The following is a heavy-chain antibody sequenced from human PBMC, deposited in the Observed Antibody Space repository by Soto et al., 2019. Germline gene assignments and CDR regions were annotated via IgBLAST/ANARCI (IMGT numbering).Heavy chain of an antibody. V-gene: IGHV6-1*01. Sequence: SETLSLTCAISGDSVSSNTAAWNWIRSSPSRGLEWLGRTYYRSNWRHDYAVSVRSRITVNPDTSKNHFSLQLNSVTPDDTAVYYCARGVAGSGFDLWGQGTLVTVSS. CDR3: ARGVAGSGFDL. CDR2: TYYRSNWRH. D-gene: IGHD6-19*01. CDR1: GDSVSSNTAA. J-gene: IGHJ4*02.